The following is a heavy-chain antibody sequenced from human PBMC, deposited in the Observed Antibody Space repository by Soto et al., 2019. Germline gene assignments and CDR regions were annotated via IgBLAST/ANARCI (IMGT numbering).Heavy chain of an antibody. V-gene: IGHV6-1*01. Sequence: SETLSLTCAISGDSVSSNTAAWNWIRSSPSRGLEWLGRTYYRSNWRHDYAVSVRSRITVNPDTSKNHFSLQLNSVTPDDTAVYYCARGVAGSGFDLWGQGTLVTVSS. CDR3: ARGVAGSGFDL. CDR2: TYYRSNWRH. D-gene: IGHD6-19*01. CDR1: GDSVSSNTAA. J-gene: IGHJ4*02.